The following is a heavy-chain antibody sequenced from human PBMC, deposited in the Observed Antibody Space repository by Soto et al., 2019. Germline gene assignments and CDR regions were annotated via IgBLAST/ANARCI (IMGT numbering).Heavy chain of an antibody. Sequence: SVKVSCKSSGVTFGSYAISWVRQAPGQGLEWMGGVIPIFGTPHYAQKFHGRVTITADIPTSTAYLELSSLKSADTAVYYCAKIRWTISLQEEDAIWGQGTLVTAPQ. CDR3: AKIRWTISLQEEDAI. CDR2: VIPIFGTP. D-gene: IGHD2-15*01. CDR1: GVTFGSYA. J-gene: IGHJ4*02. V-gene: IGHV1-69*06.